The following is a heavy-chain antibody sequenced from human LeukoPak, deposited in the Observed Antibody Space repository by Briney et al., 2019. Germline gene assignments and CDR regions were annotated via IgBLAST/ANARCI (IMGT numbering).Heavy chain of an antibody. CDR2: INHSGST. Sequence: SETLSLTCAVYGGAFSGYYWSWIRQPPGKGLEWIGEINHSGSTNYNPSLKSRVTISVDTSKNQFSLKVSSVTAADTAVYYCARGYDILTGSHFDYWGQRTLVTVSS. CDR3: ARGYDILTGSHFDY. J-gene: IGHJ4*02. D-gene: IGHD3-9*01. CDR1: GGAFSGYY. V-gene: IGHV4-34*01.